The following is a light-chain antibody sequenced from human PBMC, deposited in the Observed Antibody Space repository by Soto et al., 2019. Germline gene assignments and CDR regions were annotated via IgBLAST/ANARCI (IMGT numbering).Light chain of an antibody. CDR2: GAS. V-gene: IGKV3-20*01. Sequence: EIVLSLSTGTLSFSPGERATLSCGASQSVTSNYLAWYQQKPGQAPRLLIFGASIRVTGIPDRFIGSGSGTDFTLTITRLEPEDFAVYYCQHYVTSLTTFAQGTNVAIK. J-gene: IGKJ1*01. CDR1: QSVTSNY. CDR3: QHYVTSLTT.